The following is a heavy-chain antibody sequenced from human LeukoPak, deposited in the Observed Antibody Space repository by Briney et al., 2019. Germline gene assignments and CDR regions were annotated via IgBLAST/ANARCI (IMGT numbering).Heavy chain of an antibody. V-gene: IGHV4-59*08. CDR1: GGSISSYY. CDR2: IYYSGST. CDR3: ARHFPRSGAGY. J-gene: IGHJ4*02. D-gene: IGHD2-15*01. Sequence: SETLSLTCTVSGGSISSYYWSWIRQPPGKGLEWIGYIYYSGSTNYNPSLKSRVTISVDTSKNQFSLKLSSVTAADTAVYYCARHFPRSGAGYWGQGTLVTVSS.